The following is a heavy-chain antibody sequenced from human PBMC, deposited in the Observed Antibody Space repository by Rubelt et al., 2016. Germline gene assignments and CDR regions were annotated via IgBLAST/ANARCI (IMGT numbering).Heavy chain of an antibody. CDR3: ARSYQLLHFFDY. J-gene: IGHJ4*02. V-gene: IGHV4-39*07. CDR2: IYYSGST. CDR1: GGSISGYY. Sequence: QVQLQESGPGLVKPSETLSLTCTVSGGSISGYYWGWIRQPPGKGLEWIGSIYYSGSTYYNPSLKSRVTISVDTSKNQFSLKLSSVTAADTAVYYCARSYQLLHFFDYWGQGTLVTVSS. D-gene: IGHD2-2*01.